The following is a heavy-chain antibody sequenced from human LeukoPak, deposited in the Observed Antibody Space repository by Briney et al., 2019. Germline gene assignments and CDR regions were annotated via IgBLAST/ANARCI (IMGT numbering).Heavy chain of an antibody. V-gene: IGHV3-21*01. CDR2: ISSCSSYI. CDR1: GFTFSSYS. J-gene: IGHJ4*02. Sequence: GGSLRLSCAASGFTFSSYSMNWVRQAPGKGLEWVSSISSCSSYIYYADSVKGRFTISRDNAKNSLYLQMNSLRAEDTAVYYCAREGDQLLDYFDYWGQGTLVTVSS. D-gene: IGHD2-2*01. CDR3: AREGDQLLDYFDY.